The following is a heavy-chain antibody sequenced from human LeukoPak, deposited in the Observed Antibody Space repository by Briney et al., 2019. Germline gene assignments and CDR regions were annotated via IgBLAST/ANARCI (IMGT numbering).Heavy chain of an antibody. CDR2: IIGYNGNT. D-gene: IGHD1-26*01. CDR3: ARSLNYYSGNYQLYDY. J-gene: IGHJ4*02. Sequence: GASVKVSCKASGYTFTNYGISWVRQAPGQGLEWMGWIIGYNGNTKYAQKFQGRVTMTTDTSTTTAYIELRSLRSDDTAVYYCARSLNYYSGNYQLYDYWGQGTLVTVSS. CDR1: GYTFTNYG. V-gene: IGHV1-18*01.